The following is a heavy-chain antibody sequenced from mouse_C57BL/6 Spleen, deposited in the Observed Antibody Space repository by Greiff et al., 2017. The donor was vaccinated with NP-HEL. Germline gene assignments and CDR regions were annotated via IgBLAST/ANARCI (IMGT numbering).Heavy chain of an antibody. D-gene: IGHD2-4*01. V-gene: IGHV1-62-2*01. J-gene: IGHJ2*01. CDR3: ARHEEGYYDYDGGFDY. CDR1: GYTFTEYT. CDR2: FYPGSGSI. Sequence: QVQLQQSGAELVKPGASVKLSCKASGYTFTEYTIHWVKQRSGQGLEWIGWFYPGSGSIKYNEKFKDKATLTADKSSSTVYMELSRVTSEDSAVYFCARHEEGYYDYDGGFDYWGQGTTLTVSS.